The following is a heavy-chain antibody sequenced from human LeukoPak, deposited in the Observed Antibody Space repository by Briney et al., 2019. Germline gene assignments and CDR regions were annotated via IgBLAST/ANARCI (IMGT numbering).Heavy chain of an antibody. Sequence: ATVKVSCKASGYTFTGYYIHWVRQAPGQGLEWMGRINPNNGGTNYAQKFQGRVTMTRDMSMSTAYMELSRLRSVDTAVYYCAGEDNSSGYRPFDIWGQGTMVTVPS. CDR2: INPNNGGT. J-gene: IGHJ3*02. CDR1: GYTFTGYY. D-gene: IGHD3-22*01. V-gene: IGHV1-2*06. CDR3: AGEDNSSGYRPFDI.